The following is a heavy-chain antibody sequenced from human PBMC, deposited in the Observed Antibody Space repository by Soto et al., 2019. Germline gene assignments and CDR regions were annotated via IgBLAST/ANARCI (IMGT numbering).Heavy chain of an antibody. J-gene: IGHJ6*02. D-gene: IGHD2-2*01. CDR2: IIPISDTT. V-gene: IGHV1-69*13. CDR3: ARSQGSSTSLEIYYYYYGMDV. Sequence: SVKVSCKASGGTFSSYAISWVRQAPGQGLEWMGGIIPISDTTNYAQKFQGRVTITADESTSTAYMELSSLRSEDTAVYYCARSQGSSTSLEIYYYYYGMDVWG. CDR1: GGTFSSYA.